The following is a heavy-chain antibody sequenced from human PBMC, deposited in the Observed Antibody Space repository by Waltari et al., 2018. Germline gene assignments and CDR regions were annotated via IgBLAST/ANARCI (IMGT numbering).Heavy chain of an antibody. J-gene: IGHJ4*02. Sequence: QVQLVQSGAEVKKPGASVKVSCKASGYTFTGYYMHWVRQAPGQGLEWMGWINPNSGGTNYAQKFQGRVTMTRDTSISTAYMELSRLRSDDTAVYYCARVWNCSGGSCYAIDYWGQGTLVTVSS. V-gene: IGHV1-2*02. CDR3: ARVWNCSGGSCYAIDY. D-gene: IGHD2-15*01. CDR2: INPNSGGT. CDR1: GYTFTGYY.